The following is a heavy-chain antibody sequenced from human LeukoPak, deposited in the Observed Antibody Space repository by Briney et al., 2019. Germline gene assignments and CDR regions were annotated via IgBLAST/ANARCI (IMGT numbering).Heavy chain of an antibody. V-gene: IGHV3-21*01. CDR2: ISSSSSYI. CDR1: GFTFSSYS. Sequence: GGSLRLSCAASGFTFSSYSMNWVRQAPGKGLEWVSSISSSSSYIYYADSVKGRFTISRDNAKNSLYLQMNSLRAEDTAVYHCARASIFGVVIIPVGWYFDPWGRGTLVTVSS. CDR3: ARASIFGVVIIPVGWYFDP. D-gene: IGHD3-3*01. J-gene: IGHJ2*01.